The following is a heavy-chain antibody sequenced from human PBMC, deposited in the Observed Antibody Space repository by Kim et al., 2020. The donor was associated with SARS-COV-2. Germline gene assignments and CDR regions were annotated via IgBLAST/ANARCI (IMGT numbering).Heavy chain of an antibody. J-gene: IGHJ4*02. Sequence: TNYQQIFQDRVTVTTDTSTNIAYMELTSLRSDDTAIYYCSRDKAHALDSWGQGTLVTVSS. CDR2: T. CDR3: SRDKAHALDS. V-gene: IGHV1-18*01.